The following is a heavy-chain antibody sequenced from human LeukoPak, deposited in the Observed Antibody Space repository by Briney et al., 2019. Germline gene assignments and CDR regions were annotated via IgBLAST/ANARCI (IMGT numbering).Heavy chain of an antibody. J-gene: IGHJ4*02. D-gene: IGHD3-3*01. CDR2: IKQDGSEK. V-gene: IGHV3-7*01. Sequence: PGGSLRLSCAASGFTFSSYWMSWVRQAPGKGLEWVANIKQDGSEKYYVDSVKGRFTISRDNAKNSLYLQMNSLRAEDTAVYYCARDPITYYDFWSGREGFDYWGQGTLVTVSS. CDR3: ARDPITYYDFWSGREGFDY. CDR1: GFTFSSYW.